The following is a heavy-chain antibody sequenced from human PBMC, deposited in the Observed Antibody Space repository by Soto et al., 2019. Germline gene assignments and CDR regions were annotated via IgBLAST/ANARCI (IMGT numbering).Heavy chain of an antibody. D-gene: IGHD2-2*01. CDR2: IYYSGST. CDR3: ARGYAAAAIKV. J-gene: IGHJ4*02. Sequence: QVQLQESGPGLVKPSQTLSLTCTVSGGSISSGDYYWSWIRQPPGKGLEWIGYIYYSGSTSYNPSLKRRIPVSVDTSKNQFSLKLTSVTAADTAVYYCARGYAAAAIKVWGQGTLVTVSS. V-gene: IGHV4-30-4*01. CDR1: GGSISSGDYY.